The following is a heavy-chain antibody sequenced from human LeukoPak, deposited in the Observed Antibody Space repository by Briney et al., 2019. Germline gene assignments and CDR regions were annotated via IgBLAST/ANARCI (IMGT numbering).Heavy chain of an antibody. V-gene: IGHV4-30-4*01. CDR1: GGATSGGDYY. D-gene: IGHD2-21*01. CDR3: ARTRLARSSDY. Sequence: SETLSLTCTVSGGATSGGDYYWTWIRHPPGKCLEWIGYIPYTGSTSYNPSLKNRITMSPDTSRNQFSLKLTSVTAADTAVYYCARTRLARSSDYWGQGTLVTVSS. J-gene: IGHJ4*02. CDR2: IPYTGST.